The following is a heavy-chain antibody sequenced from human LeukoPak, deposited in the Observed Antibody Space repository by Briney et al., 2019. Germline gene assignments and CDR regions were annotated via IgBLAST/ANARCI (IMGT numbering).Heavy chain of an antibody. D-gene: IGHD3-10*01. CDR2: IKQDGSEK. CDR1: GFTFSSYW. J-gene: IGHJ4*02. Sequence: GGSLRLSCAASGFTFSSYWMSWVRQAPGKGLEWVANIKQDGSEKYYVDSVKGRFTISRDKDKNSLYLQMNSLRAEDTALYYCAKDISGSGKYYFDYWGQGTLVTVSS. CDR3: AKDISGSGKYYFDY. V-gene: IGHV3-7*03.